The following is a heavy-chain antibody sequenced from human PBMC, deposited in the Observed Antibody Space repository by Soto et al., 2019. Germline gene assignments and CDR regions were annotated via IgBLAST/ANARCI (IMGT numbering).Heavy chain of an antibody. J-gene: IGHJ5*02. D-gene: IGHD3-9*01. CDR2: LIPIFGTE. CDR1: GGTFSSYA. CDR3: AVGFDQLRNWFAP. V-gene: IGHV1-69*12. Sequence: QVPLVQSGAEVKQPGSSVKVSCKASGGTFSSYAISWVRQAPGQGLEWMGGLIPIFGTETYAQKFQGRVTITADESTSTAYVELSSLRSEDTAAYYCAVGFDQLRNWFAPWGQGTLVTVSS.